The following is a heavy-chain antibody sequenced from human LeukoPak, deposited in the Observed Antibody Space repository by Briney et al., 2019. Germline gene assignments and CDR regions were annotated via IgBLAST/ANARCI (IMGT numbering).Heavy chain of an antibody. CDR1: GGTFSSYA. Sequence: SVKVSCKASGGTFSSYAISWVRQAPGQGLEWMGRIIPILGIANYAQKFQGRVTITADKSTSTAYMELSSLRSEDTAVYYCARDGPYGGNSGWFDPWGQGTLVTVSS. CDR2: IIPILGIA. V-gene: IGHV1-69*04. CDR3: ARDGPYGGNSGWFDP. D-gene: IGHD4-23*01. J-gene: IGHJ5*02.